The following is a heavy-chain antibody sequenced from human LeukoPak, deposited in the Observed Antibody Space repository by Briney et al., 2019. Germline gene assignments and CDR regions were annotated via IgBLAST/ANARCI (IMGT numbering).Heavy chain of an antibody. J-gene: IGHJ4*02. CDR3: ARDKIEGPTKLDY. D-gene: IGHD1-1*01. CDR1: GFTFKDYW. CDR2: IKQDESEK. V-gene: IGHV3-7*01. Sequence: GGSLRLSCVASGFTFKDYWMSWVRQAPGKGLEWVANIKQDESEKYYVDSLKGRFTISRDNAKNSLYLQMNSLRAEDTAVYYCARDKIEGPTKLDYWGQGILVTVSS.